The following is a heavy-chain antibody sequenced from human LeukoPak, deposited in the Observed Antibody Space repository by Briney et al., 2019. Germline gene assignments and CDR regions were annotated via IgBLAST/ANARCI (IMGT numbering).Heavy chain of an antibody. D-gene: IGHD2-2*01. CDR1: GFTFSSYA. V-gene: IGHV3-30*04. Sequence: PGGSLRLSCAASGFTFSSYAMHWVRQAPGKGLEWVAVISYDGSNKYYADSVKGRFTISRGNSKNTLYLQMNSLRAEDTAVYYCARDIVVVPAAMAGGPWWFDPWGQGTLVTVSS. CDR3: ARDIVVVPAAMAGGPWWFDP. J-gene: IGHJ5*02. CDR2: ISYDGSNK.